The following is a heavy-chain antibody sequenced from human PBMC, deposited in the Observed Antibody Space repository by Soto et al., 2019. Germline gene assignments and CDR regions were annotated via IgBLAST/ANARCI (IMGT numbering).Heavy chain of an antibody. V-gene: IGHV3-23*01. D-gene: IGHD5-12*01. CDR3: AKDLRIGLPGYSGYDQGGFDY. CDR2: ISGSGGST. Sequence: GGSLRLSCAASGFTFSSYAMSWVRQAPGKGLEWVSAISGSGGSTYYADSVKGRFTISRDNSKNTLYLQMNSLRAEDMAVYYCAKDLRIGLPGYSGYDQGGFDYWGQGTLVTVSS. CDR1: GFTFSSYA. J-gene: IGHJ4*02.